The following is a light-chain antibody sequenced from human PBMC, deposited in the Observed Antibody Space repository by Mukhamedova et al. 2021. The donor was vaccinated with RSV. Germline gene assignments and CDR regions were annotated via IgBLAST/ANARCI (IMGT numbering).Light chain of an antibody. CDR2: EVS. CDR1: LHSDGKTY. Sequence: LHSDGKTYLYWYLQKPGQSPQLLIYEVSSRFSGVPDRFSGSGSGTDFTRKISRVEAEDGGGYYCMEGIHLPPYRFGQGSKMEIK. CDR3: MEGIHLPPYR. V-gene: IGKV2-29*03. J-gene: IGKJ2*03.